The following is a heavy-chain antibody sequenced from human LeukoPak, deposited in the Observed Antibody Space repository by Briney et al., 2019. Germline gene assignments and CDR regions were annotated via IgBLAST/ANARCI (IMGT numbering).Heavy chain of an antibody. CDR2: TRNKVNSYTT. V-gene: IGHV3-72*01. CDR1: GFTFSDHS. D-gene: IGHD3-22*01. Sequence: GGSLRLSCAASGFTFSDHSMDWVRQAPGKGLEWVGRTRNKVNSYTTEYAASVKGRFTISRDDSKDSLYLQMNSLKTEDTAVYYCARDSSGYSYLDYWGQGTLVTVSS. J-gene: IGHJ4*02. CDR3: ARDSSGYSYLDY.